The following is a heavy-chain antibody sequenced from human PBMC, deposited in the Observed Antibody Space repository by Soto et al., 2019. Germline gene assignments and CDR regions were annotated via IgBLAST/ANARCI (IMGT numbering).Heavy chain of an antibody. CDR2: ISGSGGST. V-gene: IGHV3-23*01. CDR3: AKDLLGGQLWLTSSFDS. J-gene: IGHJ4*02. D-gene: IGHD5-18*01. CDR1: GFTFSSYA. Sequence: PGGSLRLSCAASGFTFSSYAMSWVRQAPGKGLEWVSAISGSGGSTYYADSVKGRFTISRDNSKNTLYLQMNSLRAEDTAVYYCAKDLLGGQLWLTSSFDSWGQGSLVSVSS.